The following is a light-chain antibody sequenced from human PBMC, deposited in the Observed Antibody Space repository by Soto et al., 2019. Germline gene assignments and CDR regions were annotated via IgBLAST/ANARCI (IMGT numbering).Light chain of an antibody. Sequence: DIQMTQSPSSLSASVGDRVTITCQASQDISNYLNWYQQKPGKVPKLLIYDASNLETGGPSRFSGSGSGTDFTFTISSLQPEDTATYYCQHYDDLPYTFGQGTKLEIK. CDR1: QDISNY. CDR2: DAS. V-gene: IGKV1-33*01. CDR3: QHYDDLPYT. J-gene: IGKJ2*01.